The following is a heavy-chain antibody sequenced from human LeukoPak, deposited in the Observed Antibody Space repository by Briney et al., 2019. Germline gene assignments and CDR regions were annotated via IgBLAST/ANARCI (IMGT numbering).Heavy chain of an antibody. CDR2: VNGGGSGT. CDR3: ARDLRREDY. Sequence: GGSLRLSCAASGFTFSSYWMHWVRQAPGKGLVWVSRVNGGGSGTYYADSVKGRFTVSRDNAKNTLYLQMNSLRAEDTAVYYCARDLRREDYWGQGTLVTVPS. J-gene: IGHJ4*02. CDR1: GFTFSSYW. V-gene: IGHV3-74*01.